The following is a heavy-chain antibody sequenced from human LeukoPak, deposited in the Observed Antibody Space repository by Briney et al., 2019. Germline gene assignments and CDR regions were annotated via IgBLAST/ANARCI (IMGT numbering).Heavy chain of an antibody. Sequence: RGESLKISCVASGYNFTFYWIGWVRQMPGKGLEWMGIIYPGDSDTRYSPSFQGQFTISADKSINTAYLQWSSLKASDTAIYYCARRELYSGYDAYYGVDVWGQGTTVIVSS. CDR3: ARRELYSGYDAYYGVDV. D-gene: IGHD5-12*01. CDR2: IYPGDSDT. V-gene: IGHV5-51*01. CDR1: GYNFTFYW. J-gene: IGHJ6*02.